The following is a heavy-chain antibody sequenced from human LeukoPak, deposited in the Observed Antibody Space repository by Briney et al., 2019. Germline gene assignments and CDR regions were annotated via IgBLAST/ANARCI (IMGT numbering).Heavy chain of an antibody. D-gene: IGHD3-22*01. V-gene: IGHV4-38-2*01. CDR1: GYSISSDNY. Sequence: SETLSLTCAVSGYSISSDNYWVWIRQPPGQVLEWTGVIYHSGSTYYNPSLKSRVTMSVDTSKNQFSLKLSSLTAADTAVYYCAKAPRDSSSSNYMRRFDYWGQGTLVTVSS. CDR3: AKAPRDSSSSNYMRRFDY. J-gene: IGHJ4*02. CDR2: IYHSGST.